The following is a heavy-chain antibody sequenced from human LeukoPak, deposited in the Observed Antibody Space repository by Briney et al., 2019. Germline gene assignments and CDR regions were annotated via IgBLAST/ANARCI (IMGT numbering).Heavy chain of an antibody. J-gene: IGHJ4*02. CDR2: IYYSGST. CDR1: GGFISSYY. CDR3: ARGRSSSWYPGDY. Sequence: SETLSLTCTVSGGFISSYYWSWIRQPPGKGLEWIGYIYYSGSTNYNPSLKSRVTISVDTSKNQFSLKLSSVTAADTAVYYCARGRSSSWYPGDYWGQGTLVTVSS. D-gene: IGHD6-13*01. V-gene: IGHV4-59*01.